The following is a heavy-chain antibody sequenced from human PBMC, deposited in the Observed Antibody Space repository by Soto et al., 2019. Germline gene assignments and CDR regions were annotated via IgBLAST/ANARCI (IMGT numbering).Heavy chain of an antibody. D-gene: IGHD3-22*01. CDR2: IYYSGST. V-gene: IGHV4-39*01. Sequence: SETLSLTCDVSGGSISNTSYYWGWIRQPPGKGLEWIATIYYSGSTFYNPSLKSRVTISVDTSKNQFFLKLNSVTAADTAVYYCARQRRYYYDSSGYPDYWGQGTLVTVSS. CDR3: ARQRRYYYDSSGYPDY. CDR1: GGSISNTSYY. J-gene: IGHJ4*02.